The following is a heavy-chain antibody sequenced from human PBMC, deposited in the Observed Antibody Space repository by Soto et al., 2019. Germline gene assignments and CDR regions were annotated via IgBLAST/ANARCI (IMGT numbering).Heavy chain of an antibody. CDR3: AREQVARVVRSHRWFDP. CDR2: IYYSGST. Sequence: QVQLQESGPGLVKPSETLSLTCTVSGGSISSYYWSWIRQPPGTGLEWIGYIYYSGSTNYNPSLKSRVTLSVDTCKNQFSQKLSSVTAADTAVYYCAREQVARVVRSHRWFDPWGQGTLVTVSS. CDR1: GGSISSYY. J-gene: IGHJ5*02. D-gene: IGHD2-15*01. V-gene: IGHV4-59*01.